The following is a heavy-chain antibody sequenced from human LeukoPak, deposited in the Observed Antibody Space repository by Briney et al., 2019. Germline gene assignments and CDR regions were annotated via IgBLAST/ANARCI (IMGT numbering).Heavy chain of an antibody. D-gene: IGHD1-1*01. CDR2: INGDGYMT. CDR1: GFPFSSYG. J-gene: IGHJ6*02. V-gene: IGHV3-23*01. CDR3: ARVALDYYYYGMDV. Sequence: PGGSLRLSCAASGFPFSSYGMSWVRQTPGKGLEWIAVINGDGYMTYYADSVKGRFAVFRDSSENTLYLQMSSLRVDDTAVYYCARVALDYYYYGMDVWGQGTTVTVSS.